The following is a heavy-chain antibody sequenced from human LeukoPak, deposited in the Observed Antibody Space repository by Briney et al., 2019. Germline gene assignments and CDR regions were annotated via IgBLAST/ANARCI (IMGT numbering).Heavy chain of an antibody. CDR1: GGSISNYY. Sequence: SETLSLTCSVSGGSISNYYWNWIRQTPGKGPEWIGYIYHSGSTNYNPSLKSRVTISVDTSKNQFSLKLSSVTAADTAVYYCARDTIVGATRRFDPWGQGTLVTVSS. V-gene: IGHV4-59*01. D-gene: IGHD1-26*01. CDR2: IYHSGST. CDR3: ARDTIVGATRRFDP. J-gene: IGHJ5*02.